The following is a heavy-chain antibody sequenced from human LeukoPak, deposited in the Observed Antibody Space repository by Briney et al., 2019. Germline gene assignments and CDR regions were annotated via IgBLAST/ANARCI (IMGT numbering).Heavy chain of an antibody. V-gene: IGHV1-69*04. Sequence: SVKVSCKASGYTFTSYDINWVRQATGQGLEWMGRIIPILGIANYAQKFQGRVTITADKSTSTAYMELSSLRSEDTAVYYCARVGRTAMVYDYWGQGTLVTVSS. CDR2: IIPILGIA. D-gene: IGHD5-18*01. CDR3: ARVGRTAMVYDY. CDR1: GYTFTSYD. J-gene: IGHJ4*02.